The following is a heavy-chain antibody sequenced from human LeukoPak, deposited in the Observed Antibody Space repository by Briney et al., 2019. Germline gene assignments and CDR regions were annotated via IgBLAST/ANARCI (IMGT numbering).Heavy chain of an antibody. V-gene: IGHV3-23*01. CDR2: ISGSGGST. CDR1: GFTFSSYA. CDR3: AKDLVTMVRGVITPVAFDI. Sequence: GGSLRLSCAASGFTFSSYAMSWVRQAPGKGLEWVSAISGSGGSTYFADSVKGRFTISRDNSKNTLYLQMNSLRAEDTAVYYCAKDLVTMVRGVITPVAFDIWGQGTMVTVSS. J-gene: IGHJ3*02. D-gene: IGHD3-10*01.